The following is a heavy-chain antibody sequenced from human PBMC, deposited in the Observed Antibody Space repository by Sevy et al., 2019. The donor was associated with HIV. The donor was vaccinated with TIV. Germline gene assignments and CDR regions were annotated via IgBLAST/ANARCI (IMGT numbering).Heavy chain of an antibody. V-gene: IGHV3-21*01. Sequence: GGSLRLSCAASGFTFSSYSMNWVRQAPGKGLEWVSSISSSSSYIYYADSVKGRFTISRDNAKNSLYLQMNSPRAEDTAVYYCARGLLWFGELINYFDYWGQGTLVTVSS. CDR3: ARGLLWFGELINYFDY. J-gene: IGHJ4*02. D-gene: IGHD3-10*01. CDR2: ISSSSSYI. CDR1: GFTFSSYS.